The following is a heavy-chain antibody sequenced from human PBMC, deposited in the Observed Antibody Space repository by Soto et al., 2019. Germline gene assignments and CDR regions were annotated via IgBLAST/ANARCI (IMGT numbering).Heavy chain of an antibody. D-gene: IGHD3-3*01. CDR2: IYPSDSDT. J-gene: IGHJ4*02. CDR1: GYNFAGYW. V-gene: IGHV5-51*01. CDR3: ARGGVSTRTFDY. Sequence: GESLKISCKGSGYNFAGYWIAWVRQMPGKGPELMGIIYPSDSDTRYRPSFQGQVTIPADKSISSAYLQWSSLRASDTAMYYCARGGVSTRTFDYWGQGTPVTVS.